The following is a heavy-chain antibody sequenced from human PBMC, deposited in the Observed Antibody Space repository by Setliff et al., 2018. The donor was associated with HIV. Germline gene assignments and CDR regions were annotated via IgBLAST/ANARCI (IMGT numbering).Heavy chain of an antibody. J-gene: IGHJ4*02. CDR3: ARSAGKGYCTLTSCKTTGGAIDY. Sequence: PSETLSLTCSVSGGSITSTTYCWGWVRQPPGKGLEWIGSICYTGRTYSSPSLKSRVTISVDTSRNYFSLELSAVTAADTAAYYCARSAGKGYCTLTSCKTTGGAIDYWGQGTLVTVSS. CDR1: GGSITSTTYC. CDR2: ICYTGRT. V-gene: IGHV4-39*02. D-gene: IGHD2-2*01.